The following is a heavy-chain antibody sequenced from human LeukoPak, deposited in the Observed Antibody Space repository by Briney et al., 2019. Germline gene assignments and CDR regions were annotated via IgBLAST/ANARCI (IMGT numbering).Heavy chain of an antibody. CDR3: AGGAAASRWYYYYMDV. V-gene: IGHV1-46*01. CDR2: INPSGGST. Sequence: ASVKVSCKASGYTFTSYYMHWVRQAPGQGLEWMGIINPSGGSTSYAQKFQGRVTMTRDMSTSTVYMELSSLRSEDTAVYYCAGGAAASRWYYYYMDVRGKGTTVTVSS. D-gene: IGHD6-13*01. CDR1: GYTFTSYY. J-gene: IGHJ6*03.